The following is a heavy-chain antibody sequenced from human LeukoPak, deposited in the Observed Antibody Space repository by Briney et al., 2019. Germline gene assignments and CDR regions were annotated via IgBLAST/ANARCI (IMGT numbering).Heavy chain of an antibody. J-gene: IGHJ4*02. CDR1: GFTFSGFY. Sequence: PGGSLRLSCAASGFTFSGFYMSWIRQAPGKGLEWVSCIGSSSSYTNYADSVKGRFTISRDNAKNSLYLQMDGLRAEDTAVYYCARDRGAVAATWFDYWGQGTLVTVSS. D-gene: IGHD6-19*01. V-gene: IGHV3-11*05. CDR2: IGSSSSYT. CDR3: ARDRGAVAATWFDY.